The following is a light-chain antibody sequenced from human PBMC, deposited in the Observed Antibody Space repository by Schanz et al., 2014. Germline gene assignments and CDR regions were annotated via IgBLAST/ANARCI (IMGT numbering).Light chain of an antibody. J-gene: IGLJ3*02. Sequence: QSVLTQPPSASGSPGQSVTISCTGTSSDVGGYNYVSWYQQHPGKAPKLMIFDVNQRPSGVPDRFSGSKSGNTASLTISGLQAEDEADYYCSSFTTTDTWVFGGGTKLTVL. CDR2: DVN. V-gene: IGLV2-8*01. CDR3: SSFTTTDTWV. CDR1: SSDVGGYNY.